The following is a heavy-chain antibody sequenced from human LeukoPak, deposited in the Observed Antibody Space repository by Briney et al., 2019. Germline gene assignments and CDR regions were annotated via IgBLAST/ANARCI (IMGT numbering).Heavy chain of an antibody. CDR2: IYYSGST. J-gene: IGHJ5*02. D-gene: IGHD6-19*01. Sequence: PSETLSLTCTVSGGSISSSSYYWGWIRQPPGKGLEWIGSIYYSGSTYYNPSLKSRVTISVDTSKNQFSLKLGSVTAADTAVYYCARGIAVPPWGWFDPWGQGTLVTVSS. CDR1: GGSISSSSYY. V-gene: IGHV4-39*01. CDR3: ARGIAVPPWGWFDP.